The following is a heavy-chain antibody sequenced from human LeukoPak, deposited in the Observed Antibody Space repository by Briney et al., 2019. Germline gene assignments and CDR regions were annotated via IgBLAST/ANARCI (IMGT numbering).Heavy chain of an antibody. CDR1: GYTFTGYY. Sequence: ASVKVSCKASGYTFTGYYMHWVRQAPGQGLEWMGWINPNSGGTNYAQKFQGRVTMTRDTSISTAYMELSRLRSDDTAVYYCATSYSSGWYMINYYYYMDVWGKGTTVIVSS. D-gene: IGHD6-19*01. V-gene: IGHV1-2*02. CDR2: INPNSGGT. CDR3: ATSYSSGWYMINYYYYMDV. J-gene: IGHJ6*03.